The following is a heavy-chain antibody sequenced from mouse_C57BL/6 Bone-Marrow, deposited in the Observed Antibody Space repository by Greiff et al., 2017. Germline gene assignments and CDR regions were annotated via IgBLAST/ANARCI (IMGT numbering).Heavy chain of an antibody. CDR2: ISDGGSYT. CDR3: ARAYYGNPYAMDY. D-gene: IGHD2-10*01. Sequence: EVQLVESGGGLVKPGGSLKLSCAASGFTFTSYAMSWVRQTPEKRLEWVATISDGGSYTYYPANVKGRFTISRDNAKNNLYLQMSHLKSEDTAMYYWARAYYGNPYAMDYWGQGTSVTVSS. J-gene: IGHJ4*01. CDR1: GFTFTSYA. V-gene: IGHV5-4*01.